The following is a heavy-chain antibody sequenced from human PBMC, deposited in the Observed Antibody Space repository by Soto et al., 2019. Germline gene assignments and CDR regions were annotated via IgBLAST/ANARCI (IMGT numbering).Heavy chain of an antibody. D-gene: IGHD5-18*01. Sequence: KPSETLSLTCSVSGGSMNDVTHYWAWIRQPPGKGLEWIAATYYTGSTHYNSSLKSRATISVDTSQNQFSLELTSVTAADTAVYHCASARYFGVDVWGHGTTVTVSS. CDR1: GGSMNDVTHY. V-gene: IGHV4-39*01. J-gene: IGHJ6*02. CDR2: TYYTGST. CDR3: ASARYFGVDV.